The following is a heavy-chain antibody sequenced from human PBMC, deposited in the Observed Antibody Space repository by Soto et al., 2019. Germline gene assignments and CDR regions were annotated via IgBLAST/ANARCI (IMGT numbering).Heavy chain of an antibody. Sequence: SETLSLTCTVSGDSITNSGYYWNWIRQSPGKGLEWIASIDYSGNTYYNPSLKSRVVISADTSKNLFSLKLRSVTAADTALYFCARDGPSYYGFDVWGQGTTVTVAS. CDR3: ARDGPSYYGFDV. J-gene: IGHJ6*02. CDR2: IDYSGNT. CDR1: GDSITNSGYY. V-gene: IGHV4-30-4*01.